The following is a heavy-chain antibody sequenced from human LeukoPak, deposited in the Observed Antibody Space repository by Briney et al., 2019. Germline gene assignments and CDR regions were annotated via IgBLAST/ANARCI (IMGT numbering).Heavy chain of an antibody. Sequence: GGSLRLSCAASGFTVSSNYMSWVRQAPGKGLEWVSVIYSGGNTYCADSVVGRFTISRDNSKNTLYLQMNSLRAEDTAVYYCARDGAVADLDYWGQGTLVTVSS. J-gene: IGHJ4*02. CDR3: ARDGAVADLDY. CDR2: IYSGGNT. CDR1: GFTVSSNY. D-gene: IGHD6-19*01. V-gene: IGHV3-66*01.